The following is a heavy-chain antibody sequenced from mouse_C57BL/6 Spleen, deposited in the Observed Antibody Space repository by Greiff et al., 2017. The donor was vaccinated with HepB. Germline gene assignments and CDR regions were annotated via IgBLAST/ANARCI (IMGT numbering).Heavy chain of an antibody. CDR1: GYTFTSYW. CDR2: INPSSGYT. Sequence: QVQLQQSGAELAKPGDSVKLSCKASGYTFTSYWLHWVNQRPGQGLEWMGYINPSSGYTKYNQKFKDKATLTADKSSSTAYMQLSSLTYEDSAVYYCARDDYQAMYYWGQGTSVTVSS. V-gene: IGHV1-7*01. CDR3: ARDDYQAMYY. J-gene: IGHJ4*01.